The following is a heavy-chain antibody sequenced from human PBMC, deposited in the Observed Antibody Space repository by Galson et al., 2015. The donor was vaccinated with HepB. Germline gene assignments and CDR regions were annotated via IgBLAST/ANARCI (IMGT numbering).Heavy chain of an antibody. Sequence: SLRLSCAASGFTFSSYAMSWVRQAPGKGLEWVSVISGSGGSTYYTDSVKGRFTISRDNSKNTLYVQMSSLRAEDTAVYYCAKEGGIAAASGVFDIWGQGTMVTVFS. CDR2: ISGSGGST. CDR3: AKEGGIAAASGVFDI. D-gene: IGHD6-13*01. CDR1: GFTFSSYA. V-gene: IGHV3-23*01. J-gene: IGHJ3*02.